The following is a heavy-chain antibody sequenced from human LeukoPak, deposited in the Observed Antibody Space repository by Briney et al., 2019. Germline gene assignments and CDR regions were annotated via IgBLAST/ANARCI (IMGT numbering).Heavy chain of an antibody. D-gene: IGHD7-27*01. CDR2: INHRGST. CDR1: GGSFSGYY. V-gene: IGHV4-34*01. Sequence: SETLSLTCAVYGGSFSGYYWACIRQPPGKGLEWIGEINHRGSTTYNPSLNSRVTISVDTSKDQFSLKLSSVTAADTAIYCCATVALTGWTFDPWGQGTLVTVSS. J-gene: IGHJ5*01. CDR3: ATVALTGWTFDP.